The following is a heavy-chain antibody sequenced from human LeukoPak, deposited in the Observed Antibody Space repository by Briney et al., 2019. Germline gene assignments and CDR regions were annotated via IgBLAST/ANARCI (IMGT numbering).Heavy chain of an antibody. D-gene: IGHD6-13*01. CDR3: ARQGAAASGRAFDY. CDR2: VYYSGST. J-gene: IGHJ4*02. CDR1: GYSIATNTYY. V-gene: IGHV4-39*01. Sequence: SETLSLTCTVSGYSIATNTYYWGWIRQPPGKGLEWIGSVYYSGSTYYSPSLKSRVTTSVDTSKNQFSLKLSSVTAADTAVYYCARQGAAASGRAFDYWGQGTLVTVSS.